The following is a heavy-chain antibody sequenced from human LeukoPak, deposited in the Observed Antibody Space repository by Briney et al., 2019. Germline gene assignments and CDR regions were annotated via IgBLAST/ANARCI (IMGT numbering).Heavy chain of an antibody. V-gene: IGHV4-59*01. Sequence: SETLSLTCTVAGGSINSYYWSWIRQPPGKGLEWIGYISYSGSTNYNPSLKSRVTISVDTSKNQFSLKLTSVTAADTAVYYCARDRGVRGLFDPWGGGTLVSVSS. CDR2: ISYSGST. D-gene: IGHD2-8*01. CDR1: GGSINSYY. CDR3: ARDRGVRGLFDP. J-gene: IGHJ5*02.